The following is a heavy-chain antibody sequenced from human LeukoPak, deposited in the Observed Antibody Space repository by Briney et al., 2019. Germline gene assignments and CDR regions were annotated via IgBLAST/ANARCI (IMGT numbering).Heavy chain of an antibody. CDR3: ARDLLNEGNHLDY. CDR2: IYYSGST. D-gene: IGHD4-23*01. J-gene: IGHJ4*02. CDR1: GGSISSGDYH. Sequence: SETLSLTCTVSGGSISSGDYHWSWIRQPPGKGLEWIGYIYYSGSTYYNPSLKSRVTISVDTSKNQFSLKLSSVTAADTAVYYCARDLLNEGNHLDYWGQGTLVTVSS. V-gene: IGHV4-30-4*01.